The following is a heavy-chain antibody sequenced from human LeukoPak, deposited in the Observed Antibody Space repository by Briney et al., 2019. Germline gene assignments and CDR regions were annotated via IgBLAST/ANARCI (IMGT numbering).Heavy chain of an antibody. V-gene: IGHV1-3*01. D-gene: IGHD3-16*02. CDR2: INAGNGNT. CDR1: GYTFTSYA. Sequence: ASVQVSCKASGYTFTSYAMHWVRQAPGQRLEWMGWINAGNGNTKYSQKFQGRVTITRDTSASTAYMELSSLRSEDTAVYYCARESLSREFDYWGQGTLVTVSS. J-gene: IGHJ4*02. CDR3: ARESLSREFDY.